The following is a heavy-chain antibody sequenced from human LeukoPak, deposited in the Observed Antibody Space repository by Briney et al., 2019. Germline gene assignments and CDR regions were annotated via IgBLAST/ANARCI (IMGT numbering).Heavy chain of an antibody. J-gene: IGHJ4*02. CDR1: GGTFRSYA. CDR2: IIPMYGTT. V-gene: IGHV1-69*05. D-gene: IGHD6-19*01. Sequence: ASVKVSCKASGGTFRSYAITWVRQAPGQGLEWMGRIIPMYGTTSYAQRFQGRVTITTDESMSTAYMELSSLRSEDTAVYYCAKSGTYSTGWYYFDYWGQGTLVTVSS. CDR3: AKSGTYSTGWYYFDY.